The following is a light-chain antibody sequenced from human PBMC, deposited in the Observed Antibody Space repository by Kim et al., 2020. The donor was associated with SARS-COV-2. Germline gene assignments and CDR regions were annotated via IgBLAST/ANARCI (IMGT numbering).Light chain of an antibody. Sequence: KTVTISCTGSRGSIASNYVQWYQQRPGSAPTTVIYEDNQRPSGVPDRFSGSIDSSSNSASLTISGLKTEDEADYYCQSYDSSNQGVFGGGTQLTVL. V-gene: IGLV6-57*02. J-gene: IGLJ3*02. CDR3: QSYDSSNQGV. CDR1: RGSIASNY. CDR2: EDN.